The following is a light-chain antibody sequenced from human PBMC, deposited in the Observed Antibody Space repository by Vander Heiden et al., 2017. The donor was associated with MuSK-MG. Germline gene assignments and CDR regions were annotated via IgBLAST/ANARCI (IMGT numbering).Light chain of an antibody. CDR3: AAWHDSVNGPV. Sequence: QSVLIQPPSASGPPGQRVIISCSGAASNIAGSSISWYRQFPGAAPRLLIYADNRRPSGVPDRFFGSTSGTSASLTISGPQPDDEAEYYCAAWHDSVNGPVFGGGTKVTVL. J-gene: IGLJ3*02. CDR2: ADN. CDR1: ASNIAGSS. V-gene: IGLV1-44*01.